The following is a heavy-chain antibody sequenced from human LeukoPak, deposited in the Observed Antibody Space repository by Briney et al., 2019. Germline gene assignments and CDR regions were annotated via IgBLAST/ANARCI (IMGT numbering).Heavy chain of an antibody. CDR3: AGHTPHYDFWSGYYSGYFDS. Sequence: PSETLSLTCAVYGGSFSGYYWSWIRQPPGKGLEWIGEISHSGSTNYNPSLKSRVTISVDTSKNQFSLKLSSVTAADTDVYYCAGHTPHYDFWSGYYSGYFDSWGQGTLVTVSS. J-gene: IGHJ4*02. CDR1: GGSFSGYY. D-gene: IGHD3-3*01. CDR2: ISHSGST. V-gene: IGHV4-34*01.